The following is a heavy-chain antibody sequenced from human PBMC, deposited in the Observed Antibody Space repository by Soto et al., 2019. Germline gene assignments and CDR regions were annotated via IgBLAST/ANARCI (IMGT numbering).Heavy chain of an antibody. CDR1: GYSFTSYW. Sequence: EESLNSSCKGPGYSFTSYWIVWVLQMPGKGLEWMGIIYPGDSDTRYSPSFQGQVTISADKSISTAYLQWRSLKASDTAMYYCARIDSSSWYDYYYGMDVWGQGTTVTVSS. D-gene: IGHD6-13*01. V-gene: IGHV5-51*01. J-gene: IGHJ6*01. CDR2: IYPGDSDT. CDR3: ARIDSSSWYDYYYGMDV.